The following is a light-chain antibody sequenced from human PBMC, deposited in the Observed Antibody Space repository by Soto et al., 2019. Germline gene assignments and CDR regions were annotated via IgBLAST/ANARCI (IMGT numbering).Light chain of an antibody. J-gene: IGKJ1*01. Sequence: DIQMTQSPSSLSASVGDRVTITCRASQSISNYLNWYQQKPGKAPKLLIYAASSMQSGVPSRFSGSGSETDFTLTISSLQPDDSATYYCQQSFSHPWTFGQGTKVEVK. CDR1: QSISNY. V-gene: IGKV1-39*01. CDR3: QQSFSHPWT. CDR2: AAS.